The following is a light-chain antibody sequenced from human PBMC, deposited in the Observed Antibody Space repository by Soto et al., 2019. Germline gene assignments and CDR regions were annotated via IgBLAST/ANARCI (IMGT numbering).Light chain of an antibody. J-gene: IGKJ1*01. CDR1: QSVSSSY. V-gene: IGKV3-20*01. Sequence: EMVLTQSPGTRAWSAGERATLSWWASQSVSSSYLAWYQQKPGQAPRLLIYGASSRATGIPDRFSGSGSVKDFTLNISRLEPEDFAAHYCQQYGSSPPGRTFGQGTQVDIK. CDR3: QQYGSSPPGRT. CDR2: GAS.